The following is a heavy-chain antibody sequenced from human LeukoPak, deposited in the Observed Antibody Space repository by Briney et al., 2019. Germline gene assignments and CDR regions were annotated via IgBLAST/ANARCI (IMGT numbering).Heavy chain of an antibody. CDR1: GGSFTFTSHA. J-gene: IGHJ3*02. D-gene: IGHD3-22*01. V-gene: IGHV1-69*13. CDR3: AGFFYDNSGDAFDI. CDR2: IIPIYGSA. Sequence: SVKVSCKASGGSFTFTSHAISWVRQAPGQGLEWMGGIIPIYGSATYAQKFQGRVTITSDESTRTVYMELSSLRTEDSAVHYCAGFFYDNSGDAFDIWGQGTMVTVSS.